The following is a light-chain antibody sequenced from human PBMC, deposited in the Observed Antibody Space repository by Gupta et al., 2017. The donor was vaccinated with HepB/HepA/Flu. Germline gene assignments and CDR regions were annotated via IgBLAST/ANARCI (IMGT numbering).Light chain of an antibody. CDR2: DVS. CDR3: NSFRRSDAREVV. CDR1: SSDVGGFNY. Sequence: QSALTQPASVSVSPGQSITISCTGTSSDVGGFNYVSWYQQHPGKAPNLMIYDVSYRLSGVSDRVSGFNSGNTASLAISRLQAEDEADYDCNSFRRSDAREVVFGGGTKLTVL. V-gene: IGLV2-14*03. J-gene: IGLJ2*01.